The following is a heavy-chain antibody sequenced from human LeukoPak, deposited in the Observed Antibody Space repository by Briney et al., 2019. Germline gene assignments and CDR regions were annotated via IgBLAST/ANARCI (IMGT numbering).Heavy chain of an antibody. CDR2: ISSSGSTI. D-gene: IGHD3-10*02. V-gene: IGHV3-48*03. Sequence: GGPLRLSCAASGFTFSSYEMNWVRQAPGKGLEWVSYISSSGSTIYYADSVKGRFTISRDNAKNSLYLQMNSLRAEDTAVYYCAELGITMIGGVWGKGTTVTVSS. J-gene: IGHJ6*04. CDR3: AELGITMIGGV. CDR1: GFTFSSYE.